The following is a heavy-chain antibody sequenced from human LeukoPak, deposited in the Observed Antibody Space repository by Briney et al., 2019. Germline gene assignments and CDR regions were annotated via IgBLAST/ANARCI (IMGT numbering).Heavy chain of an antibody. J-gene: IGHJ4*02. CDR2: IYYSGST. CDR1: VGSISSSSYY. V-gene: IGHV4-39*01. CDR3: ARWAVRGVGLFDY. D-gene: IGHD3-10*01. Sequence: SETLSLTRTVSVGSISSSSYYWGWIRQPPGKGLEWIGSIYYSGSTYYNPSLKSRVTISVDTSKNQFSLKLSSVAAADTAVYYCARWAVRGVGLFDYWGQGTLVTISS.